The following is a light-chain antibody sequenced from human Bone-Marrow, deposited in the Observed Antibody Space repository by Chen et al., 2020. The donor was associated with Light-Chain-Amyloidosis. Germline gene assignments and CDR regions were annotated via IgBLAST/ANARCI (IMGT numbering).Light chain of an antibody. CDR2: EVT. CDR3: SSYTITNTLV. V-gene: IGLV2-14*01. CDR1: SSDVGGDNH. J-gene: IGLJ1*01. Sequence: QSALTQPASVSGSPGQSITISSTGTSSDVGGDNHVSWYQQHPDKAPKLMIYEVTHRPSWVPDRFSGSKSDNTASLTISGLQTEDEADYFCSSYTITNTLVFGSGTRVTVL.